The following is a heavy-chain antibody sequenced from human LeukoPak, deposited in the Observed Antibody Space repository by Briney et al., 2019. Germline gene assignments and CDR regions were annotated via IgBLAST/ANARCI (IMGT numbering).Heavy chain of an antibody. CDR2: IRSQAYGGTT. J-gene: IGHJ4*02. D-gene: IGHD2-15*01. Sequence: GRSLRLSCTASAVXFGDYAISWVRQAPGKGLEWVGFIRSQAYGGTTEYAASVKGRFTISRDDSKSTAYLQMNSLRTEDTAVYYCTRDSSWSFDYWGQGTLVTVSS. V-gene: IGHV3-49*04. CDR3: TRDSSWSFDY. CDR1: AVXFGDYA.